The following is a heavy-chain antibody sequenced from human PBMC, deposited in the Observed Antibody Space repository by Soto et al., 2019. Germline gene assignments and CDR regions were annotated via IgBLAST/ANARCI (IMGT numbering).Heavy chain of an antibody. CDR3: AKGGRQWLVTSDFSS. D-gene: IGHD6-19*01. CDR2: VSHDGRNT. J-gene: IGHJ4*02. CDR1: GFTFSDYA. Sequence: VQLVESGGGVVQPGRSLRLSCAASGFTFSDYAMHWVRQAPGKGLEWVAGVSHDGRNTHYADSVKGRFTISRDSSKNAVSLEMTSLRGEDTAVYYCAKGGRQWLVTSDFSSWGQGALVTVSS. V-gene: IGHV3-30*18.